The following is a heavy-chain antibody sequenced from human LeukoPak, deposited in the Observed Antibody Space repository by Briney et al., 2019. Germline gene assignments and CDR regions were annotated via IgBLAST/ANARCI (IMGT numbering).Heavy chain of an antibody. CDR2: INPNSGGT. V-gene: IGHV1-2*02. Sequence: ASVKVSCKASGYTFTGYYMHWVRQAAGHGREWMGWINPNSGGTNYAQKFQGRVTMTRDTSISTAYMELSRLRSDDTAVYYCALNVGATAFLAFDYWGQGTLVTVSS. D-gene: IGHD1-26*01. CDR1: GYTFTGYY. J-gene: IGHJ4*02. CDR3: ALNVGATAFLAFDY.